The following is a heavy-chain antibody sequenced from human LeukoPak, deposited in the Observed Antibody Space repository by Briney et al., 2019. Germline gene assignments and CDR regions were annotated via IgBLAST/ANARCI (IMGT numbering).Heavy chain of an antibody. CDR2: IRSKANSYAT. D-gene: IGHD1-26*01. J-gene: IGHJ4*02. Sequence: PGGSLKLSCAASGFTFSGSAMHWVRQASGKGPEWVGRIRSKANSYATAYAASVKGRFTISRDDSKNTAYLQMNSLKTEDTAVYYCTRPHSGSYSNWGQGTLVTVSS. CDR1: GFTFSGSA. V-gene: IGHV3-73*01. CDR3: TRPHSGSYSN.